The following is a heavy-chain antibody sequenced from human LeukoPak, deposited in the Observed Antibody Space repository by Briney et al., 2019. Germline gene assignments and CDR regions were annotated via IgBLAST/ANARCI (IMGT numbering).Heavy chain of an antibody. D-gene: IGHD2-21*02. CDR2: IYWDDDK. Sequence: SGPTLVQPTQTLTLTCTFSGFSLRTSGVGVGWIRQPRGKALEWLALIYWDDDKRYSPSLRSRLTITKDISNNQAVLTMTNMDPVDTATYYCAHSKSYCGGDCYTPIDYWGQGTLVTVSS. CDR3: AHSKSYCGGDCYTPIDY. CDR1: GFSLRTSGVG. V-gene: IGHV2-5*02. J-gene: IGHJ4*02.